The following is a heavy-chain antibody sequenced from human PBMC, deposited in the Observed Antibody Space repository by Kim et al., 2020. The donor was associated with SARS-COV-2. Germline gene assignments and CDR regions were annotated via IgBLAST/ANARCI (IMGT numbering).Heavy chain of an antibody. V-gene: IGHV3-15*01. J-gene: IGHJ2*01. Sequence: GGSLRLSCAASGFTFSNAWMSWVRQAPGKGLEWVGRIKSKTDGGTTDYAAPVKGRFTISRDDSKNTLYLQMNSLKTEDTAVYYCTTRTEGIGWYFDLWGRGTLVTVSS. CDR1: GFTFSNAW. CDR2: IKSKTDGGTT. CDR3: TTRTEGIGWYFDL.